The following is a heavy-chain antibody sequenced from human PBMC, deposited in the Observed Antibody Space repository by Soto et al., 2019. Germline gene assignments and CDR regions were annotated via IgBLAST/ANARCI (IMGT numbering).Heavy chain of an antibody. CDR3: AIAKTFNYYYYYYMDV. CDR2: INTNTGNP. Sequence: ASVKVSCKASGYTFTSYAMNWVRQAPGQGLEWMGWINTNTGNPTYAQGFTGRFVFSLDTSVSTAYLQISSLKAEDTAVYYCAIAKTFNYYYYYYMDVWGKGTTVTVSS. CDR1: GYTFTSYA. J-gene: IGHJ6*03. V-gene: IGHV7-4-1*02. D-gene: IGHD3-3*02.